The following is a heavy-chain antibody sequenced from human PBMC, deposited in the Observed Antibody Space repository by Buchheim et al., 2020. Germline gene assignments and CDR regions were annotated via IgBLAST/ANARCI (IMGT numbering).Heavy chain of an antibody. D-gene: IGHD1-26*01. V-gene: IGHV3-48*01. J-gene: IGHJ4*02. CDR3: ARTSGSYASPDY. CDR1: GFTFSFYS. CDR2: ISSTSTTI. Sequence: EVQLVESGGGLVQPGESQRLSCAASGFTFSFYSMNWVRQAPGKGLEWISYISSTSTTIYYADSVNGRFTISRDNAKSSLYLQMNSLRADDTAVYYCARTSGSYASPDYWGQGTL.